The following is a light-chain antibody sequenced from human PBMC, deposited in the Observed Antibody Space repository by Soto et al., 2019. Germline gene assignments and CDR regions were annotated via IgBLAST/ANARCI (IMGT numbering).Light chain of an antibody. J-gene: IGKJ1*01. Sequence: DIQMTQSPSSVSASVGDRVTITCRARQGISNWVAWYQQKPGKAPKVLIYSAASFQSGVSPRYSRSGSGTDFPLTIGRLQPEESATYYSQQCNSSPRTFGQGTKVEV. CDR3: QQCNSSPRT. CDR1: QGISNW. V-gene: IGKV1-12*01. CDR2: SAA.